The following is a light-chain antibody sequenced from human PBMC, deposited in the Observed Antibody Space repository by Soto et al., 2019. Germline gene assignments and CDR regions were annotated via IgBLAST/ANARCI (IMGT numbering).Light chain of an antibody. J-gene: IGKJ4*01. V-gene: IGKV1-12*01. Sequence: EMTPAPSFVSASVVDRVTITCRASQDISSWLDWYQQKPGKAPRLLIYAASSLQSGVPSRFSGSGSGTDFTLTISSLQPEDFATYFCQQAHSLPLTFGGGTKVDIK. CDR2: AAS. CDR3: QQAHSLPLT. CDR1: QDISSW.